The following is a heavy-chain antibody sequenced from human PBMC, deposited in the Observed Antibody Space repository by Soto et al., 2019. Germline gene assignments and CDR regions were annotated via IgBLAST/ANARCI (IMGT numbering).Heavy chain of an antibody. J-gene: IGHJ4*02. V-gene: IGHV3-23*01. CDR3: AKTGEDYDFWSGQVGY. Sequence: GGSLRLSCAASGFTFSSYAMSWVRQAPGKGLEWVSAISGSGGSTYYADSVKGRFTISRDNSKNTLYLQMNSLRAEDTAVYYCAKTGEDYDFWSGQVGYWGQGTLVTVSS. CDR1: GFTFSSYA. CDR2: ISGSGGST. D-gene: IGHD3-3*01.